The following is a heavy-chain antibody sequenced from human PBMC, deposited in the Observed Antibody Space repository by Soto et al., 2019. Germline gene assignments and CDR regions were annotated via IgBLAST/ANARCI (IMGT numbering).Heavy chain of an antibody. Sequence: QVDLVQSGAEVNKPGASVTISCKASGSAITRYYIHWVRQAPDRGLEWLGIINPGGGSASYAQKFLDRVTIDKDTSTGTVYMDLRSLRTEDTAVYYCARDTSGWSLNGLDVWGQGTTVNVSS. CDR3: ARDTSGWSLNGLDV. J-gene: IGHJ6*02. CDR2: INPGGGSA. V-gene: IGHV1-46*01. D-gene: IGHD6-19*01. CDR1: GSAITRYY.